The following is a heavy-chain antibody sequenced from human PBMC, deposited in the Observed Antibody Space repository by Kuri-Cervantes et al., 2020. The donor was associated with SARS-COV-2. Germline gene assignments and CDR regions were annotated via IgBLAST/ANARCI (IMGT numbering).Heavy chain of an antibody. D-gene: IGHD2-21*01. Sequence: SETLSLTCSVSGGSISSYYWSWIRQPPGKGLEWIGNIYFTGNTNYNPALGSRVTISIDTPKNQFSLMLGSLTAADTAVYYCARRFGDYGQFDYWGQGTLVPSPQ. V-gene: IGHV4-59*01. CDR3: ARRFGDYGQFDY. CDR2: IYFTGNT. J-gene: IGHJ4*02. CDR1: GGSISSYY.